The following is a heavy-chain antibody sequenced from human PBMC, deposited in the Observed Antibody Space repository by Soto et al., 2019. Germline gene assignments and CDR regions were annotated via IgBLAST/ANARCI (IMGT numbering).Heavy chain of an antibody. D-gene: IGHD1-7*01. CDR3: EGESGENWSYGAY. CDR2: ISTTGNT. Sequence: PSETLSLTGTVSVDTITSFSWNWIRQSAGKGLEWIGRISTTGNTHYNPSLESRVTMSLDTSKNQFSLKLTSVTAADTAVYYCEGESGENWSYGAYWGQGTLVTVSS. CDR1: VDTITSFS. V-gene: IGHV4-4*07. J-gene: IGHJ4*02.